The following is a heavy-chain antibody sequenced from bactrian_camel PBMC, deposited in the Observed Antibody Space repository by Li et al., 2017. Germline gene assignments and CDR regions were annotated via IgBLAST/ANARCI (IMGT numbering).Heavy chain of an antibody. J-gene: IGHJ4*01. CDR1: GFTFSDYA. CDR3: AADRARTGGSCSLVSGLYDY. CDR2: VPSDDDST. D-gene: IGHD1*01. Sequence: VQLVESGGGSVQAGGSLRLSCAASGFTFSDYAMAWVRQAPGKGLEWVSTVPSDDDSTYYADSVKGRFTVSRDNAKSTLYLQLNSLKTEDTAMYYCAADRARTGGSCSLVSGLYDYSGHGTQVTVSS. V-gene: IGHV3S31*01.